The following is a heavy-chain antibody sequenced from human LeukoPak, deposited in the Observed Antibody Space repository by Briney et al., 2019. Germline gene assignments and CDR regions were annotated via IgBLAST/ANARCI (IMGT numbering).Heavy chain of an antibody. J-gene: IGHJ4*02. Sequence: SETLSLTCTVSGGSISSSSYYWGWIRQPPGKGLEWIGSIYYSGSTYYNLSLKSRVTISVDTSKNQFSLKLSSVTAADTAVYCCARQRGGYFDYWGQGTLVTVSS. CDR1: GGSISSSSYY. V-gene: IGHV4-39*01. D-gene: IGHD3-22*01. CDR2: IYYSGST. CDR3: ARQRGGYFDY.